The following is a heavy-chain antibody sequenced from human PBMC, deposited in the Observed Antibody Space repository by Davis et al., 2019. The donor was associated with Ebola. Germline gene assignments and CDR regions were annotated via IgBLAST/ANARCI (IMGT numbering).Heavy chain of an antibody. J-gene: IGHJ6*02. Sequence: GESLKISCAASGFIFSNYAMSWVRQAPGKGLEWVSTITSSADLTHYADSVKGRFTVSRDNPKNTLYLQMYSLRAEDTAVYYCAKGMSRSAYYAMDVWGQGTTVTVSS. CDR1: GFIFSNYA. CDR2: ITSSADLT. V-gene: IGHV3-23*01. CDR3: AKGMSRSAYYAMDV. D-gene: IGHD2-8*01.